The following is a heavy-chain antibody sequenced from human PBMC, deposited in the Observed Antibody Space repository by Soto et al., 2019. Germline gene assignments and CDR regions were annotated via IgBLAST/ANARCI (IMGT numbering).Heavy chain of an antibody. CDR2: ISGSDGST. CDR1: GFNFSSYA. J-gene: IGHJ2*01. CDR3: AKGSHDYGDYPDYWSFDL. D-gene: IGHD4-17*01. Sequence: GGSLRLSCAASGFNFSSYAMSWVRQAPGKGLEWDSAISGSDGSTYYADSVKGRLTISVDNSKNTLYLQMNSLRAEATAVDYCAKGSHDYGDYPDYWSFDLWGRGTLVTVSS. V-gene: IGHV3-23*01.